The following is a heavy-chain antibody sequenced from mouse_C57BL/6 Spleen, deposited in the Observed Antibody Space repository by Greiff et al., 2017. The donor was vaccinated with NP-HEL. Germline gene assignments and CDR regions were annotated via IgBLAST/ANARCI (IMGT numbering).Heavy chain of an antibody. V-gene: IGHV3-6*01. Sequence: EVQRVESGPGLVKPSQSLSLTCSVTGYSITSGYYWNWIRQFPGNKLEWMGYISYDGSNNYNPSLKNRISITRDTSKNQFFLKLNSVTTEDTATYYCARIYNYYGFDYWGQGTTLTVSS. CDR1: GYSITSGYY. J-gene: IGHJ2*01. CDR3: ARIYNYYGFDY. CDR2: ISYDGSN. D-gene: IGHD1-1*01.